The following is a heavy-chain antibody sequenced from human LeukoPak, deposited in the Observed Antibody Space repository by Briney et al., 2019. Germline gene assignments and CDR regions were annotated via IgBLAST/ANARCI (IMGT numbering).Heavy chain of an antibody. CDR2: ISGSGGSP. Sequence: GGSLRLSCAASGFTFSSYAMSWVRQAPGKGLQWVSAISGSGGSPYYADSVKGRFTISRDNSKNTLYLQMNSLRAEDTAVYYCALSGYDPKAYHYYGMDVWGQGTTVTVSS. V-gene: IGHV3-23*01. J-gene: IGHJ6*02. D-gene: IGHD5-12*01. CDR1: GFTFSSYA. CDR3: ALSGYDPKAYHYYGMDV.